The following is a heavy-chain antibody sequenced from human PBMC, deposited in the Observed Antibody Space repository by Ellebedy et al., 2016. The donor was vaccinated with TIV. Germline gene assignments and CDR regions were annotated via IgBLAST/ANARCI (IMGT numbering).Heavy chain of an antibody. CDR2: IYYSGST. V-gene: IGHV4-39*01. D-gene: IGHD1-7*01. Sequence: SETLSLTCTVSGGSISSSSYYWAWIRQPPGKGLEWIGSIYYSGSTYYNPSLKSRVTISVDTSKNQFSLKLGSVTAADTAVYYCARGSHLELGFNYWGQGTLVTVSS. CDR3: ARGSHLELGFNY. J-gene: IGHJ4*02. CDR1: GGSISSSSYY.